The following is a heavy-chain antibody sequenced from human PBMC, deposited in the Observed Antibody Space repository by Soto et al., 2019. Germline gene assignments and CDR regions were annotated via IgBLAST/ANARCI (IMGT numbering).Heavy chain of an antibody. CDR2: ISANNGNT. V-gene: IGHV1-18*01. CDR3: ARNRGSYVLHV. J-gene: IGHJ6*02. CDR1: GYTFTNYG. Sequence: QVQLVQSGAEVKKPGASVKVSCKASGYTFTNYGISWVRQAPGQGLEWMGWISANNGNTNYEQKRQGRGTMTTDTSASTAYLEVRSLGCDHTGVDFCARNRGSYVLHVRGQGNPVNVSS. D-gene: IGHD1-26*01.